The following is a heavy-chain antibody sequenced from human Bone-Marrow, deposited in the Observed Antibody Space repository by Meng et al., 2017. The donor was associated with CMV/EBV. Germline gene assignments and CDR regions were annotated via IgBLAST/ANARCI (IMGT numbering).Heavy chain of an antibody. Sequence: GGSLRLSCAASGFTFSSYSMNWVRQAPGKGLEWVSSISSSSSYIYYADSVKGQFTISRDNAKNSLYLQMNSLRAEDTAVYYCARASVLMVIYYYGMDVWGQGTTVTVSS. V-gene: IGHV3-21*01. D-gene: IGHD2-8*01. CDR3: ARASVLMVIYYYGMDV. CDR1: GFTFSSYS. J-gene: IGHJ6*02. CDR2: ISSSSSYI.